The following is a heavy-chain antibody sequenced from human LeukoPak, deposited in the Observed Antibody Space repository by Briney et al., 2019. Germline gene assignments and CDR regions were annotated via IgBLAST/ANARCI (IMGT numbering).Heavy chain of an antibody. CDR2: INPNSGGT. V-gene: IGHV1-2*02. D-gene: IGHD3-9*01. CDR1: GYTFTAYY. CDR3: ARAPPGRSRAGTILNYYGMDV. Sequence: GASVKVSCKASGYTFTAYYIHWVRQAPGQGLEWMGWINPNSGGTNYAQKFQGRVTMTRDASITTAYMELSRLRSDDTAVYYCARAPPGRSRAGTILNYYGMDVWGQGTTVTVSS. J-gene: IGHJ6*02.